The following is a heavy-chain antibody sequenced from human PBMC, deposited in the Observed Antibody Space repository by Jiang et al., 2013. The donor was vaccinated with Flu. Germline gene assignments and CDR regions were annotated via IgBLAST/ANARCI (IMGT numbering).Heavy chain of an antibody. Sequence: VQLVESGGGVVQPGRSLRLSCAASGFTFSSYSMNWVRQAPGKGLEWVSSISSSSSYIYYADSVKGRFTISRDNAKNSLYLQMNSLRAEDTAVYYCARDVHYYYYGMDVVGPRDHGHRLL. CDR2: ISSSSSYI. CDR3: ARDVHYYYYGMDV. CDR1: GFTFSSYS. V-gene: IGHV3-21*01. J-gene: IGHJ6*02.